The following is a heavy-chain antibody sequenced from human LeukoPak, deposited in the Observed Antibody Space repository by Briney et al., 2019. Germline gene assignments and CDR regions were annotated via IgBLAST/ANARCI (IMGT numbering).Heavy chain of an antibody. D-gene: IGHD4-23*01. Sequence: GASVKVSCKASGGTFSSYAISWVRQAPGQGLEWMGRIIPSCGTANYAQEFEGRVTSTTNESTSTAYMELNRLRSEDTAVYYCASRLRWPTGIYYMDVWGKGTTVTVSS. CDR2: IIPSCGTA. CDR3: ASRLRWPTGIYYMDV. V-gene: IGHV1-69*05. CDR1: GGTFSSYA. J-gene: IGHJ6*03.